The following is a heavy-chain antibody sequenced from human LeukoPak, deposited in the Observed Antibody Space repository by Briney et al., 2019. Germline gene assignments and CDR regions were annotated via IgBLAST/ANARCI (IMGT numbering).Heavy chain of an antibody. CDR3: ARDALLTRVFDY. D-gene: IGHD4-11*01. Sequence: PGGSLRLSCVASGFTYSHNGMHWVRQAPGKGLEWVAFIQYDGNTIFYADSVKGRFTISRDNAKNSLYLQMNSLRAEDTAVYYCARDALLTRVFDYWGQGTLVTVSS. CDR1: GFTYSHNG. J-gene: IGHJ4*02. V-gene: IGHV3-30*02. CDR2: IQYDGNTI.